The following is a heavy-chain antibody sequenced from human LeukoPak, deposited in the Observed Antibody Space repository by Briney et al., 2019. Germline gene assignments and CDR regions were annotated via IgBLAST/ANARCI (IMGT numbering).Heavy chain of an antibody. V-gene: IGHV4-38-2*01. J-gene: IGHJ6*03. CDR2: ISHSGSA. D-gene: IGHD3-10*01. Sequence: SETLSLTCGVSGYSITSGHYWGRIRQSPVKGLEWIGSISHSGSAYFNPSLKSRVDIFLEMSKNQFSLELTSVTAADTAIYYCARLSNYDSGSYYTGGFYYMDVWGKGTTVTVSS. CDR3: ARLSNYDSGSYYTGGFYYMDV. CDR1: GYSITSGHY.